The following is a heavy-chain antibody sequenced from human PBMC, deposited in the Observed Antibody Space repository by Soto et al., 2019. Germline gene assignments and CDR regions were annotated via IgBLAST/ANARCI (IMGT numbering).Heavy chain of an antibody. J-gene: IGHJ4*02. CDR2: SSAYNGNT. Sequence: ASLKLSCKASGYTFTSDGISWVRQAPGQGREWMGWSSAYNGNTNYSQKLQDRVTMTTHTSTSTPYTELRSLISDDTAVYYCARQSGDLVPYYFDYWGQGTLVTVSS. CDR3: ARQSGDLVPYYFDY. V-gene: IGHV1-18*01. D-gene: IGHD4-17*01. CDR1: GYTFTSDG.